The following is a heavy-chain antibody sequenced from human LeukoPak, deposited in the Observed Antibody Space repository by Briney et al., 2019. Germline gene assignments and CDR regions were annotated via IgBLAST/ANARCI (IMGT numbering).Heavy chain of an antibody. CDR2: VYFDGGT. J-gene: IGHJ5*02. CDR1: GGSVTSGTYH. Sequence: SETLSLTCSVSGGSVTSGTYHWGWIRQPPGKGLEWIGSVYFDGGTHYKPSLQSRVTVSVDTSKNQFSLRLSSVTAADTALYYCARDHYYDGRGRFDPWGQGTLVTVSS. CDR3: ARDHYYDGRGRFDP. D-gene: IGHD3-16*01. V-gene: IGHV4-39*07.